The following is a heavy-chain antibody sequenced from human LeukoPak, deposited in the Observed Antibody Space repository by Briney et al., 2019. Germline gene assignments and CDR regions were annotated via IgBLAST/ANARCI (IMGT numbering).Heavy chain of an antibody. CDR3: ARGGLRGQIDY. CDR2: IYHSGST. CDR1: GGSFSGYS. D-gene: IGHD4-17*01. J-gene: IGHJ4*02. Sequence: SETLSLTCAVYGGSFSGYSWSWIRQPPGKGLEWIGYIYHSGSTYYNPSLKSRVTISVDRSKNQFSLKLSSVTAADTAVYYCARGGLRGQIDYWGQGTLVTVSS. V-gene: IGHV4-30-2*01.